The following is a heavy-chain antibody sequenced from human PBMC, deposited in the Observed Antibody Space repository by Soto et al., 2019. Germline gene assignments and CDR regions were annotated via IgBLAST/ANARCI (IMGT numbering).Heavy chain of an antibody. CDR2: INPNSGGT. D-gene: IGHD3-3*01. V-gene: IGHV1-2*04. CDR1: GYTFTGYY. J-gene: IGHJ6*02. Sequence: ASVKVSCKASGYTFTGYYMHWVRQAPGQGLEWMGWINPNSGGTNYAQKFQGWVTMTRDTSISTAYMELSRLRSDDTAVYYCAREPGTIFGVVIPEFPSYYYYYGMDVWGQGTTVTV. CDR3: AREPGTIFGVVIPEFPSYYYYYGMDV.